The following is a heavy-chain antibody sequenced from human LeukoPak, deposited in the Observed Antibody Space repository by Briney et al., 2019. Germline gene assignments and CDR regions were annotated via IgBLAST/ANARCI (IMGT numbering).Heavy chain of an antibody. CDR1: GGSISSQNW. CDR3: AKGDIPNWFDP. CDR2: IFHSGST. D-gene: IGHD2-2*02. J-gene: IGHJ5*02. Sequence: SETLSHTCAVSGGSISSQNWWSWVRQPPGKGLEWIGEIFHSGSTHYNPSLKSRVTISVDKSKNQFSLNLSSVTAADTAVYYCAKGDIPNWFDPWGQGTLVTVSS. V-gene: IGHV4-4*02.